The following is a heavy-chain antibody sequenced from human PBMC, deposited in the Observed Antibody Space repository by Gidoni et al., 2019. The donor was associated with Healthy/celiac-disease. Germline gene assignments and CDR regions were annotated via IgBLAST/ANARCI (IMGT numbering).Heavy chain of an antibody. V-gene: IGHV1-2*02. CDR3: ARGLYYDFWSGYYASGMDV. Sequence: QVQLVQSGAEVKKPGASVKVSCKASGYTFTGSYMPWVRQAPGQGLEWMGWINPNSGGTNYAQKFQGRVTMTRDTSISTAYMELSRLRSDDTAVYYCARGLYYDFWSGYYASGMDVWGQGTTVTVSS. CDR2: INPNSGGT. D-gene: IGHD3-3*01. CDR1: GYTFTGSY. J-gene: IGHJ6*02.